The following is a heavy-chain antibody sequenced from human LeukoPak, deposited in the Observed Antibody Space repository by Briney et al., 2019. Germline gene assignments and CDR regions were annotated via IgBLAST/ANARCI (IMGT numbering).Heavy chain of an antibody. D-gene: IGHD6-13*01. CDR3: ARGEVIAAAGYDAFDI. CDR1: GGSISSNTW. V-gene: IGHV4-4*02. CDR2: IYHSGST. J-gene: IGHJ3*02. Sequence: SETLSLTCAVSGGSISSNTWWSWVRQPPGQGLEWIGEIYHSGSTKYNPSLKSRVSMSVDKSKNQFFLNLSSVTAADTAVYYCARGEVIAAAGYDAFDIWGQGTMVTVSS.